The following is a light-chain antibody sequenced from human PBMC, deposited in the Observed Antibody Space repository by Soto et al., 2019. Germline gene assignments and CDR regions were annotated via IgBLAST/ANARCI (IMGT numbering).Light chain of an antibody. CDR3: QQYGSSPLT. J-gene: IGKJ4*01. V-gene: IGKV3-20*01. CDR1: QSVSSSY. Sequence: EIVLTQSPGTLSLSPGESATLSCRAGQSVSSSYLAWYQQKPGQAPRLLIFGASNRATGIPDRFSGGGSGTDFTLTISRLEPEDFAVYYCQQYGSSPLTFGGRTKVEIK. CDR2: GAS.